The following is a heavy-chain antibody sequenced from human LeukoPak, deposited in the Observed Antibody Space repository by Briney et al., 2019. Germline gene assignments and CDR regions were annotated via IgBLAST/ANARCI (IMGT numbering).Heavy chain of an antibody. D-gene: IGHD3-22*01. CDR3: ARDAARYYYDSSGYYSPYYFDY. J-gene: IGHJ4*02. CDR2: IWYDGSNK. Sequence: GRSLRLSCAASGFTFSSYDMHWVRQAPGKGLEWVAVIWYDGSNKYYADSVKGRFTISRDNSKNTLYLQMNSLRAEDTAVYYCARDAARYYYDSSGYYSPYYFDYWGQGTLVTVSS. CDR1: GFTFSSYD. V-gene: IGHV3-33*08.